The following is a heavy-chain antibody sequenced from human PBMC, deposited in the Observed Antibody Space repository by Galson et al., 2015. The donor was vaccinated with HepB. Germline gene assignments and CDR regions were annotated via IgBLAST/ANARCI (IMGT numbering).Heavy chain of an antibody. V-gene: IGHV3-21*01. CDR3: ARQVGFTSGSYDY. CDR1: GFTFSRFT. J-gene: IGHJ4*02. Sequence: SLRLSCAASGFTFSRFTMNWVRHVPGKGLEWVSSISWGSNCIYYADSVKGRFTISRDNAKNSLFLQVSSLRVEDTAVYYCARQVGFTSGSYDYWGQGTLVTVSS. D-gene: IGHD1-26*01. CDR2: ISWGSNCI.